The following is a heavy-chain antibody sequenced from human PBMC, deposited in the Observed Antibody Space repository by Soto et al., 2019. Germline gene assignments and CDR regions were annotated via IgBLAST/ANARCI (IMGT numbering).Heavy chain of an antibody. J-gene: IGHJ6*02. CDR1: GFTFSTYT. V-gene: IGHV3-48*02. Sequence: GGSLRLSCAGSGFTFSTYTMNWVRQAPGKGLEWLAYITGPSTTISYRDDVKGRFTISRDNAKRSLFLQLDRLRDDDTAVYYCARSREPGVYYGLDVWGPGTTVTVSS. CDR3: ARSREPGVYYGLDV. D-gene: IGHD1-26*01. CDR2: ITGPSTTI.